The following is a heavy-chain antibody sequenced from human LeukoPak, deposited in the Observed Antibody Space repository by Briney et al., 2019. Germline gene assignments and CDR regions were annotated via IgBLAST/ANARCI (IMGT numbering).Heavy chain of an antibody. CDR2: MWYDGSHK. CDR3: ATTRAGINFEY. CDR1: GLTFGDYG. Sequence: GGSLRLSCAVSGLTFGDYGFHWVRQAPGKGLEWVAVMWYDGSHKDYGDSVKGRFTISRDDSKNTLYLQMSSLKVEDTAVYYCATTRAGINFEYWGQGTLVTVSS. J-gene: IGHJ4*02. V-gene: IGHV3-33*03. D-gene: IGHD1-7*01.